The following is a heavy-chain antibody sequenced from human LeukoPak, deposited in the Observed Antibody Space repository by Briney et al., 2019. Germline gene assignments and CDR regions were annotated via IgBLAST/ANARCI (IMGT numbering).Heavy chain of an antibody. CDR3: ARASNPWLQLS. CDR1: GFTFSNYW. V-gene: IGHV3-7*05. J-gene: IGHJ4*02. CDR2: IQQDGGQK. Sequence: GGSLRLSCAASGFTFSNYWMIWVRQAPGKGLEWVANIQQDGGQKRYADSVRGRFTVSRDNAQTSLYLHMNSLRAEDTAVYYCARASNPWLQLSWGQGTLVTVSS. D-gene: IGHD5-24*01.